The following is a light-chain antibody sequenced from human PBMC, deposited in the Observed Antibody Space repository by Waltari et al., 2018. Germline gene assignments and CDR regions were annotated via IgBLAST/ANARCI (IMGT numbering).Light chain of an antibody. J-gene: IGLJ2*01. CDR2: DVR. V-gene: IGLV2-18*02. Sequence: QSALTQPPSVSGSPGQSVTISCSGTCSDVGCENRVSWYQQPPGTAPKLIIYDVRNRPSGVSHRFSGSSSGNTASLTISGLQAEDEADYYCSSYTANTRFFGGGTKLTVL. CDR3: SSYTANTRF. CDR1: CSDVGCENR.